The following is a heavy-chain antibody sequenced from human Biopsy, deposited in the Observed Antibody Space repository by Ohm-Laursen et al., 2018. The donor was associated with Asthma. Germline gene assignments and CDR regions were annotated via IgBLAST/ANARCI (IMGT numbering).Heavy chain of an antibody. CDR1: GYTFNSAG. D-gene: IGHD3-10*01. V-gene: IGHV1-18*01. Sequence: ASVKVFCKTSGYTFNSAGITWVRQAPGQGLEWMGWISVYNGDTKVAQKLQDRVTMITDTSTSTAYMELRSLRSDDTAVYFCARAVDYSHYYGIDVWGQGTTVTVS. CDR2: ISVYNGDT. CDR3: ARAVDYSHYYGIDV. J-gene: IGHJ6*02.